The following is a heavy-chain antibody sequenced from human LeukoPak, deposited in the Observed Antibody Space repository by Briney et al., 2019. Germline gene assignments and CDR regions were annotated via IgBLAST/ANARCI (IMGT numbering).Heavy chain of an antibody. D-gene: IGHD3-10*01. V-gene: IGHV1-18*01. CDR3: ARDRQWFGDPTEVYHYYYGMDV. CDR1: GYTFTSYG. CDR2: ISAYNGNT. J-gene: IGHJ6*02. Sequence: ASVKVSCKASGYTFTSYGISWVRQAPGQGLEWMGWISAYNGNTNYAQKLQGRVTMTTDTSTSTAYMELRSLRSEDTAVYYCARDRQWFGDPTEVYHYYYGMDVWGQGTTVTVSS.